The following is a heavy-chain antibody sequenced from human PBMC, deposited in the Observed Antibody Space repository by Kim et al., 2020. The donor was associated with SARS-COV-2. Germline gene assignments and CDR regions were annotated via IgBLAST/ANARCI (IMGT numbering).Heavy chain of an antibody. CDR2: IPYDGSNK. V-gene: IGHV3-33*05. D-gene: IGHD6-13*01. J-gene: IGHJ4*02. Sequence: GGSLRLSCAASGFTFSRYGMHWVRQAPGKGLEWVAIIPYDGSNKYYADSVKGRFTISRDNSKNTLYLEMNSLRAEDTAVYYCARDSKDSSRVGLGYLDYWGQGTLVIVSS. CDR3: ARDSKDSSRVGLGYLDY. CDR1: GFTFSRYG.